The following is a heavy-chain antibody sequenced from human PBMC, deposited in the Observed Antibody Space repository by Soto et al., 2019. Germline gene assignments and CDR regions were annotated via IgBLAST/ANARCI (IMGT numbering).Heavy chain of an antibody. CDR1: GGYVHSYY. CDR2: IYYTGST. J-gene: IGHJ4*02. Sequence: SETLSLTCSVSGGYVHSYYWSWLRQSPGSGLEWIAYIYYTGSTKYNPSLKSRATISLDTSKNEVYLKMTSVTAADTAVYYCARARVRGVSPDYDFWGQGTQVTVSS. V-gene: IGHV4-59*02. D-gene: IGHD2-8*01. CDR3: ARARVRGVSPDYDF.